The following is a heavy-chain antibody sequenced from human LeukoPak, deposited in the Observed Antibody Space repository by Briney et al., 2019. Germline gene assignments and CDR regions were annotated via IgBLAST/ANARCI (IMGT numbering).Heavy chain of an antibody. Sequence: GGSLRLSCAVSGFTFSTYAMSWVRQAPGKGLEWVSSISDSGGNTYYADSVKGRFTISRDNSKNTQYLQMNSLRAEDTAVYYCAKREYNFWSGYRYWGQGTLVTVSS. CDR3: AKREYNFWSGYRY. CDR1: GFTFSTYA. CDR2: ISDSGGNT. J-gene: IGHJ4*02. D-gene: IGHD3-3*01. V-gene: IGHV3-23*01.